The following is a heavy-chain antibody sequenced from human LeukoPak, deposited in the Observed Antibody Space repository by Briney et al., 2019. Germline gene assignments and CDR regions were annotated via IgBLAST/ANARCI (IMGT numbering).Heavy chain of an antibody. CDR2: ISAYNGKT. Sequence: GASVKVSCKASGYTFTSYGISWVRQAPGQGLAWMGWISAYNGKTNYVQKLQGRVTMATDTSTSTVYMELRSLRSDDTAVYYCARVGSGWYNDYWGQGTLVTVSS. CDR3: ARVGSGWYNDY. J-gene: IGHJ4*02. V-gene: IGHV1-18*01. D-gene: IGHD6-19*01. CDR1: GYTFTSYG.